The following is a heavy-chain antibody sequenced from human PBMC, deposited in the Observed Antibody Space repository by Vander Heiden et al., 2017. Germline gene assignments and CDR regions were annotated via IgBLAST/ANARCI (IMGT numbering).Heavy chain of an antibody. CDR1: GYTCTSYG. J-gene: IGHJ1*01. D-gene: IGHD2-21*01. CDR3: AIVSPTVFPPLDFQH. CDR2: ISAYNGNT. Sequence: QVQLVQSGAEVKKPGASVKVSCKASGYTCTSYGISWVRQAPGQGLEWMGWISAYNGNTNYAQKLQGRVTMTTDTSTSTAYMELRSLRSDDTAVYYCAIVSPTVFPPLDFQHWGQGTLVTVSS. V-gene: IGHV1-18*01.